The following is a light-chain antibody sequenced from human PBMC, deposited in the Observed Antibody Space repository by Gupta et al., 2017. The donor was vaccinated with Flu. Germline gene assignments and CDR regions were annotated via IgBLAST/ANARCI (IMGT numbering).Light chain of an antibody. J-gene: IGKJ4*01. Sequence: GERATLSCRASHYVTNNYLAWYQQKPGQAPRLLIYEGSTGATDIPHRFSGSGSGTDFTLIINELEPEDFAIYYCQQYAALPTFGGGTKVEI. CDR3: QQYAALPT. V-gene: IGKV3-20*01. CDR2: EGS. CDR1: HYVTNNY.